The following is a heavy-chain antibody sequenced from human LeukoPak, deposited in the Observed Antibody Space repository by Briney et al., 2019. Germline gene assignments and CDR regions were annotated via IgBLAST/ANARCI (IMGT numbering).Heavy chain of an antibody. V-gene: IGHV1-46*04. J-gene: IGHJ4*02. CDR2: INPGGGST. CDR3: VTLGAAAGAH. Sequence: GASVKLSCKASGYTFTDYYMHWVRQAPGQGLEWMGIINPGGGSTSYGQKLQGRVTMTRDTSTSTVYMELSSLRSEDTAMYYCVTLGAAAGAHWGQGTQVTVSS. CDR1: GYTFTDYY. D-gene: IGHD6-13*01.